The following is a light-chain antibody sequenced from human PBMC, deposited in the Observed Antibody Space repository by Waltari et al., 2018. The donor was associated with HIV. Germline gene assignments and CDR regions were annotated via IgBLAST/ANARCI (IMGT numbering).Light chain of an antibody. Sequence: QSVLAQPPSVSGTPGQRVTISCSGTTSNIGTNVVNWYQQVPGTAPKLLSSSNNQRPSGVPDRFSGFKSGTSASLAINGLQSEDEADYYCATWDDTPTGHVLFGGGTKVTVL. V-gene: IGLV1-44*01. CDR3: ATWDDTPTGHVL. CDR1: TSNIGTNV. CDR2: SNN. J-gene: IGLJ2*01.